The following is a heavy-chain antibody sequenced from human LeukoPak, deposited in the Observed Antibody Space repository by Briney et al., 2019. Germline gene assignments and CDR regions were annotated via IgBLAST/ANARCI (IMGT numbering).Heavy chain of an antibody. CDR3: ASTGDYGDYDDTSYYYYGMDV. V-gene: IGHV1-18*01. CDR1: GYTFTSYG. J-gene: IGHJ6*02. D-gene: IGHD4-17*01. CDR2: ISTYNGNT. Sequence: GASVKVSCKASGYTFTSYGISWVRQAPGQGLEWMGWISTYNGNTNYAQKLQGRVTMTTDTSTSTAYMELRSLRSDDTAVYYCASTGDYGDYDDTSYYYYGMDVWGQGTTVTVSS.